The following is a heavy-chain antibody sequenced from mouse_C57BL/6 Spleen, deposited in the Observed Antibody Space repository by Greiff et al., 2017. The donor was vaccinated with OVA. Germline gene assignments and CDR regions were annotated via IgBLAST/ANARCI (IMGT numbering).Heavy chain of an antibody. CDR1: GFTFSSYA. D-gene: IGHD4-1*01. V-gene: IGHV5-4*01. J-gene: IGHJ2*01. CDR2: ISDGGSYT. CDR3: ARDRELGVFDY. Sequence: EVNVVESGGGLVKPGGSLKLSCAASGFTFSSYAMSWVRQTPEKRLEWVATISDGGSYTYYPDNVKGRFTISRDNAKNNLYLQMSHLKSEDTAMYYCARDRELGVFDYWGQGTTLTVSS.